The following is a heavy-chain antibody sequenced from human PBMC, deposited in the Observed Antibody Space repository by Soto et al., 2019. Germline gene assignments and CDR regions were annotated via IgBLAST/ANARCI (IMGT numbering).Heavy chain of an antibody. CDR3: ARDDEVFFAS. Sequence: EVHLVESGGGLVQPGGSLRLSCVASGFTFTRYWMSWVRQAPGKGLEWGADIKEDGNEKYYVDSVKGRYTISRDNAKNPLNLQMNSLRAEDAAVYYCARDDEVFFASWGQGTLVTVSS. V-gene: IGHV3-7*01. D-gene: IGHD3-10*01. J-gene: IGHJ4*02. CDR1: GFTFTRYW. CDR2: IKEDGNEK.